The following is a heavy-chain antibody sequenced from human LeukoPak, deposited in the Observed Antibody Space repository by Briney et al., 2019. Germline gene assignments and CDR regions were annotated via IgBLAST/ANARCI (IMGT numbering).Heavy chain of an antibody. D-gene: IGHD5-24*01. Sequence: GGSLRLSCAASGFTFSSYAMSCVRQAPGKGLEWVSGISGSGDTTYYADSVKGRFTISRDNSKNMLYLQMNSLRAEDTAVYYCAKSNGVDRNGYNSDYFDYWGQGTLVTVSS. J-gene: IGHJ4*02. CDR2: ISGSGDTT. CDR1: GFTFSSYA. CDR3: AKSNGVDRNGYNSDYFDY. V-gene: IGHV3-23*01.